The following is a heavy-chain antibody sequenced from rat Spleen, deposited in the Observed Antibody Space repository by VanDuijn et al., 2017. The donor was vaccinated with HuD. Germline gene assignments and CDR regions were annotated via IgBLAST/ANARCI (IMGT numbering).Heavy chain of an antibody. D-gene: IGHD1-11*01. V-gene: IGHV6-8*01. CDR2: IKAKSSNYAT. Sequence: EVQLVETGGSLVQPGKSLKLTCATSGFTFSHAWMHWVRQSPEKQLEWVAQIKAKSSNYATYYADSVKGRFTISRDDSKSSIYLQMNSLIEEDTAIYYCTWEGPFSWFAYWGQGTLVTVSS. CDR3: TWEGPFSWFAY. CDR1: GFTFSHAW. J-gene: IGHJ3*01.